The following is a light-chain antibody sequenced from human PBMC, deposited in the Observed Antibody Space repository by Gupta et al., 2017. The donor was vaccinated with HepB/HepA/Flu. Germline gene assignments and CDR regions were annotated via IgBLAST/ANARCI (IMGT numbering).Light chain of an antibody. V-gene: IGLV1-44*01. Sequence: QSVLLQPPSASGTPGQRVIISCSGSSSNIGSRVNWYQQLPGTAPKLLINTNNQRPSGVPDRISGSKSGTSASLAISGLQAEDEADYYCAAWDDSRNAYVFGTGTKVTVL. CDR1: SSNIGSR. J-gene: IGLJ1*01. CDR2: TNN. CDR3: AAWDDSRNAYV.